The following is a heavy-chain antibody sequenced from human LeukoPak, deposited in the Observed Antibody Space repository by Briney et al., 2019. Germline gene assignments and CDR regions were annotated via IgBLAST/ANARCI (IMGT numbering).Heavy chain of an antibody. V-gene: IGHV3-23*01. CDR2: ISGSGGST. J-gene: IGHJ4*02. Sequence: PGGSLRLSCAASGFTFSSYAMSWVRQAPGKGLEWVSAISGSGGSTYYADSVKGRFTISRDNSKNTLYLQMNSLRAEDTAVYYCATGRYCTNGVCYRSYYFDYWGQGTLVTVSS. CDR1: GFTFSSYA. CDR3: ATGRYCTNGVCYRSYYFDY. D-gene: IGHD2-8*01.